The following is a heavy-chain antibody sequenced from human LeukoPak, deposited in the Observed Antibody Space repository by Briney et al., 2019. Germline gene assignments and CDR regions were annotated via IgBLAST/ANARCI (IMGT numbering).Heavy chain of an antibody. Sequence: ASVKVSCKASGYTFTGYYMHWVRQAPGQGLEGMGWINPNSGGTNYVQKFQGRVTMTMDTSISTAYMELSRLRSDDTAVYYCAITHPLYSSGWYYGGWGQGTLVTVSS. V-gene: IGHV1-2*02. CDR3: AITHPLYSSGWYYGG. D-gene: IGHD6-19*01. J-gene: IGHJ4*02. CDR2: INPNSGGT. CDR1: GYTFTGYY.